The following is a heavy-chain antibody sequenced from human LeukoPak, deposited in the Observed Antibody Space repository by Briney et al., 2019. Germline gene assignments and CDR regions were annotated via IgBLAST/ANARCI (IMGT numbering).Heavy chain of an antibody. J-gene: IGHJ5*02. D-gene: IGHD6-13*01. Sequence: GESLKISCKGSGHSFTSYWIGWVRQMPGKGLEWMGIIYPGDSDTRYSPSFQGQVTISADKSISTAYLQWSSLKASDTAMYYCARSAAGRYYRFDPWGQGTLVTVSS. CDR1: GHSFTSYW. V-gene: IGHV5-51*01. CDR2: IYPGDSDT. CDR3: ARSAAGRYYRFDP.